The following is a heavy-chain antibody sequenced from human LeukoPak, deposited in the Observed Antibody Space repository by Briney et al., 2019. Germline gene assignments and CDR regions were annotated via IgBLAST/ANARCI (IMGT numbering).Heavy chain of an antibody. CDR2: ISAYNGNT. CDR3: ARDYYDFWSGYYDEHYYYYYMDV. J-gene: IGHJ6*03. D-gene: IGHD3-3*01. V-gene: IGHV1-18*01. Sequence: ASVKVSCKASGYTFTSYGISWVRQAPGQGLEWMGWISAYNGNTNYGQKLQGRVTMTTDTSTSTAYMELRSLRSDDTAVYYCARDYYDFWSGYYDEHYYYYYMDVWGKGTTVTVSS. CDR1: GYTFTSYG.